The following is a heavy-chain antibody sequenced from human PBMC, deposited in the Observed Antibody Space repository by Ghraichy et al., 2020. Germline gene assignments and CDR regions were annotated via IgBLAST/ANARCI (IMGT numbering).Heavy chain of an antibody. Sequence: SETLSLTCTVSGGSISSYYWSWIRQPPGKGLEWIGYIYYSGSTNYNPSLKSRVTISVDTSKNQFSLKLSSVTAADTAVYYCARFSSGWSYGMDVWGQGTTVTVSS. CDR3: ARFSSGWSYGMDV. J-gene: IGHJ6*02. D-gene: IGHD6-19*01. V-gene: IGHV4-59*01. CDR2: IYYSGST. CDR1: GGSISSYY.